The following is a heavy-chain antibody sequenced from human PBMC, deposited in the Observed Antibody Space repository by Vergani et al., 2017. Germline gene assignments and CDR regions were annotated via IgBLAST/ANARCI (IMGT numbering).Heavy chain of an antibody. CDR2: ISDSGGST. V-gene: IGHV3-23*01. CDR1: GFTFSSYV. Sequence: EVQLLESGGGLVQPGGSLRLSCAASGFTFSSYVMSWVRQAPGXGLEWVSAISDSGGSTYYGDSVKGRFTIPRDNSKNTLYLKMNSLRAEDTAVYYCAKDPYRYGYPKNYYYYAMDVWGQGTTVTVSS. J-gene: IGHJ6*02. D-gene: IGHD5-18*01. CDR3: AKDPYRYGYPKNYYYYAMDV.